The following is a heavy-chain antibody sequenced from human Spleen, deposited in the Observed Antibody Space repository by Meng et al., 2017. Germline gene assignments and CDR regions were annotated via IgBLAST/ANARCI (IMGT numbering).Heavy chain of an antibody. CDR1: GGSFSGYY. Sequence: QVPLQQWGAGLLKPSGPLSLTCAVYGGSFSGYYWSWIRQPPGKGLEWIGEINHSGSTNYNPSLKSRVTISVDTSKNQFSLKLSSVTAADTAVYYCARAGGSSWGQGTLVTVSS. V-gene: IGHV4-34*01. CDR2: INHSGST. CDR3: ARAGGSS. J-gene: IGHJ4*02. D-gene: IGHD6-13*01.